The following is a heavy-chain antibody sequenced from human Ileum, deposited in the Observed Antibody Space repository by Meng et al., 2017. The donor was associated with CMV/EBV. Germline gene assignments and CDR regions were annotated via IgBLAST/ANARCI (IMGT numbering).Heavy chain of an antibody. V-gene: IGHV4-39*07. CDR1: GDSISSTNYY. CDR2: IYYTGNT. J-gene: IGHJ5*02. CDR3: AREGVILYERWFDP. Sequence: SGDSISSTNYYWGWIRQPPGKGLEWVGTIYYTGNTYYNPSLESRVTISVDTSMNQFSLKLNSVTAADTAVYYCAREGVILYERWFDPWGQGTLVTVSS. D-gene: IGHD3-16*01.